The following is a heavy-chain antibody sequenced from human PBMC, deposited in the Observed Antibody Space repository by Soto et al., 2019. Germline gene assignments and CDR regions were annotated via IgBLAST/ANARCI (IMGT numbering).Heavy chain of an antibody. D-gene: IGHD3-22*01. CDR1: GSSCSGYW. Sequence: GESLKISCRGSGSSCSGYWITWVRQKPGKGLEWMGRIDPSDSQTYYSPSFRGHVTISVTKSITTVFLQWSSLMASDTAMYHCARQIYDSDTGPNVQYYLESWGQGTPVTVS. V-gene: IGHV5-10-1*01. CDR2: IDPSDSQT. J-gene: IGHJ4*02. CDR3: ARQIYDSDTGPNVQYYLES.